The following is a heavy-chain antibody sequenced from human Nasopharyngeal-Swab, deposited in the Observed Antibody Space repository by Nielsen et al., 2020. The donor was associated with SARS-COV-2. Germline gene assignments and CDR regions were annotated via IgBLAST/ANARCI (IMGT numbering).Heavy chain of an antibody. CDR2: ISYDGSNK. CDR3: ARVNSGSYWGYFDY. CDR1: GFTFSSYA. D-gene: IGHD1-26*01. J-gene: IGHJ4*02. Sequence: GESLKISCAASGFTFSSYAMHWVRQAPGKGLEWVAVISYDGSNKYYADSVKGRFTISRDNSKNTLYLQMNSLRAEDTAVYYCARVNSGSYWGYFDYWDQGTLVTVSS. V-gene: IGHV3-30*04.